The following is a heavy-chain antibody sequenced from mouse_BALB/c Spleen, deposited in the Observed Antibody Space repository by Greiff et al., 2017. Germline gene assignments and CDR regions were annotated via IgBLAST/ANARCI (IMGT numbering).Heavy chain of an antibody. D-gene: IGHD2-10*02. V-gene: IGHV1-14*01. Sequence: VQLKESGPELVKPGASVKMSCKASGYTFTSYVMHWVKQKPGQGLEWIGYINPYNDGTNFNEKFKSKATLTVDKSSSTAYMQLSSLTSEDSAVYYCTRSRYGNRAWFAYWGQGTLVTVSA. CDR1: GYTFTSYV. CDR3: TRSRYGNRAWFAY. CDR2: INPYNDGT. J-gene: IGHJ3*01.